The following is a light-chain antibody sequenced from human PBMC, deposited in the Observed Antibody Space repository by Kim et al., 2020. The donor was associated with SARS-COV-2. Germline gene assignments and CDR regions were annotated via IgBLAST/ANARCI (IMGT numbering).Light chain of an antibody. CDR3: AVWDDSLKQGV. J-gene: IGLJ3*02. CDR1: SSNIGSNN. CDR2: SNN. V-gene: IGLV1-44*01. Sequence: ELTQPPSASGTPGQRVTISCSGSSSNIGSNNVVWYQQLPGAAPNLLIYSNNQRPSGVPDRFSGSRSGASASLAISGLQSGDEADYYCAVWDDSLKQGVFGGGTQLTVL.